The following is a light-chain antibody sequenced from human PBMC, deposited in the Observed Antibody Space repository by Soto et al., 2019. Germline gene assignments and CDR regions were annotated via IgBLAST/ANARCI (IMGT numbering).Light chain of an antibody. V-gene: IGLV1-47*01. J-gene: IGLJ3*02. Sequence: QSVLTQPPSASGTPGQTITISSSGSSSNIGSNYVSWYQHLPGTAPKLLLYGNNQRPSGVSDRFSGSRSGTSASLAISGLRSDDEADYYCAVWDDSLSGVVFGGGTKLTVL. CDR2: GNN. CDR1: SSNIGSNY. CDR3: AVWDDSLSGVV.